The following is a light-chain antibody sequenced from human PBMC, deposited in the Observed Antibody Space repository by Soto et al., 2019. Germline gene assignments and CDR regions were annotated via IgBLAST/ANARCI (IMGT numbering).Light chain of an antibody. CDR3: GAWDDSLSGSWV. CDR1: SSNIGSNY. Sequence: QSVLTRPPSASGTPGQRVTISCSGSSSNIGSNYVYWYQQLPGMAPKLLIYRNNQRPSGVPDRFSGSKSGTSASLAISGLRSEDEADYYCGAWDDSLSGSWVFGGGTKLTVL. V-gene: IGLV1-47*01. CDR2: RNN. J-gene: IGLJ3*02.